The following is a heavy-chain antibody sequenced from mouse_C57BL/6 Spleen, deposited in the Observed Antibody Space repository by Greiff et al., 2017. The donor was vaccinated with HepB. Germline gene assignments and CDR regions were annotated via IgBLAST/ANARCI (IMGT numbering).Heavy chain of an antibody. Sequence: EVMLVESGPELVKPGASVKMSCKASGYTFTDYNMHWVKQSHGKSLEWIGYINPNNGGTSYNQKFKGKATLTVNKSSSTAYMELRSLTSEDSAVYYCASSHYYGSSWFAYWGQGTLVTVSA. CDR3: ASSHYYGSSWFAY. CDR2: INPNNGGT. CDR1: GYTFTDYN. D-gene: IGHD1-1*01. V-gene: IGHV1-22*01. J-gene: IGHJ3*01.